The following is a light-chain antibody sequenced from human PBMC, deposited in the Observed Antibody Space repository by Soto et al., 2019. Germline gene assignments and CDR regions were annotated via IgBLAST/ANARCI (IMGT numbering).Light chain of an antibody. V-gene: IGKV3-15*01. Sequence: EIVVTQSPGILSVSPGDRATLSCRASQSVSTNLAWYQQKPGQAPTLLIYAASTRATGIPARFTGSGSGTDFTLTISSLQSADFAVYSCQEYSKWPLFTFGPGTRVDIK. J-gene: IGKJ3*01. CDR2: AAS. CDR3: QEYSKWPLFT. CDR1: QSVSTN.